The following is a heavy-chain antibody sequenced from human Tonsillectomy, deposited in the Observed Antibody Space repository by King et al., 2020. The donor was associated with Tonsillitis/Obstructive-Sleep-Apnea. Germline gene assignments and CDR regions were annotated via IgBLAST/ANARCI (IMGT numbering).Heavy chain of an antibody. V-gene: IGHV4-39*01. J-gene: IGHJ4*02. Sequence: QLQESGPGLVKPSETLSLTCIVSGGSISSSDYYWGWIRQPPGKGLEWIGSINYRGSTYYNPSLKSPVTISVDTSKSQFSLKLNSVTAADTAVYSCATLGLGIGADYFDYWGQGTLVTVSS. D-gene: IGHD7-27*01. CDR3: ATLGLGIGADYFDY. CDR1: GGSISSSDYY. CDR2: INYRGST.